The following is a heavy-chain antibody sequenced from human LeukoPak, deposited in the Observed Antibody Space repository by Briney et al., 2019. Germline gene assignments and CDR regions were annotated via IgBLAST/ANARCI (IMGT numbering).Heavy chain of an antibody. J-gene: IGHJ6*03. CDR1: GGSISSGGYY. CDR2: IYYSGST. V-gene: IGHV4-31*03. D-gene: IGHD2-2*02. Sequence: SETLSLTCTVSGGSISSGGYYWSWIRQHPGKGLEWIGYIYYSGSTYYNPSLKSRVTISVDTSKNQFSLKLSSVTAADTAVYYCARVKIAAINYYYYMDVWGKGTTVTVS. CDR3: ARVKIAAINYYYYMDV.